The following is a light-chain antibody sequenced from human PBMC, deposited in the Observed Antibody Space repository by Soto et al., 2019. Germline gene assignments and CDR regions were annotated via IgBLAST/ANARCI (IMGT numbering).Light chain of an antibody. J-gene: IGKJ5*01. CDR1: QSVNKY. CDR3: QQYGSSGT. V-gene: IGKV3-20*01. CDR2: GAS. Sequence: EVVLTQSPATLSLSPGERATLSCRASQSVNKYLAWYQQKPGQAPRLLIYGASSRATGIPDRFSGSGSGTDFTLTISRLEPEDFAVYYCQQYGSSGTFGQGTRLAVK.